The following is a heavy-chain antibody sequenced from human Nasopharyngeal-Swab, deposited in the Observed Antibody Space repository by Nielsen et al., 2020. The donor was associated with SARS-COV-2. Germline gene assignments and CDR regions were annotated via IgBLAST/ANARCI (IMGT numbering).Heavy chain of an antibody. D-gene: IGHD6-13*01. V-gene: IGHV4-31*03. Sequence: LRLSCTVSGGSISGGGYYWIWIRQHPGKGLEWIGYIYYSGITYYNPSLESRLIISIDTSKNQFSLNLTSVTPADTAVYYCARDKVASSGTLHWFDSWGQGTRVTVSS. CDR2: IYYSGIT. CDR3: ARDKVASSGTLHWFDS. J-gene: IGHJ5*01. CDR1: GGSISGGGYY.